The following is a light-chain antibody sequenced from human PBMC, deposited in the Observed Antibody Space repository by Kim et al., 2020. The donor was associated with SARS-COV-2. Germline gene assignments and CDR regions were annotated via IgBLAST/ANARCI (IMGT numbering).Light chain of an antibody. CDR1: QSVSSY. J-gene: IGKJ4*01. Sequence: LSPRERATRSCRASQSVSSYLTWYQQKPGQAPRRLIYDTSNRATGIPARFSGSGSGTDFTLTISRLEPEDFALYYCHQRSNWPLTFGGGTKVDIK. CDR3: HQRSNWPLT. CDR2: DTS. V-gene: IGKV3-11*01.